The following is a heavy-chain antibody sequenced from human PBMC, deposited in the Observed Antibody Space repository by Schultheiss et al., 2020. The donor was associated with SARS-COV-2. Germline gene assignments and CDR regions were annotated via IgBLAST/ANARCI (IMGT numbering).Heavy chain of an antibody. V-gene: IGHV3-21*01. D-gene: IGHD2-2*01. J-gene: IGHJ6*03. CDR1: GFTFSSYT. CDR3: ARSPAETIYQYYMDV. Sequence: GGSLRLSCAASGFTFSSYTMNWVRQAPGKGLEWVSSISRRSDNTFYADSVRGRFTISRDNAKNSLYLQMKSLRGEDTAVYFCARSPAETIYQYYMDVWGTGTTVTVSS. CDR2: ISRRSDNT.